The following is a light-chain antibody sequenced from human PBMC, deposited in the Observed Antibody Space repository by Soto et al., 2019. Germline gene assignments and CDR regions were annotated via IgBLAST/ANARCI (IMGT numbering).Light chain of an antibody. Sequence: DIQMTQSPSSLSASLGDRVTITCRASQNIDNYLNWYQHKPGKALKLLIYATSTLQSGVPARFSGSGSGTEFTLTISSLQAEDFATYFCQESYSTPAVSFGGGTKVDIK. CDR2: ATS. J-gene: IGKJ4*01. CDR1: QNIDNY. CDR3: QESYSTPAVS. V-gene: IGKV1-39*01.